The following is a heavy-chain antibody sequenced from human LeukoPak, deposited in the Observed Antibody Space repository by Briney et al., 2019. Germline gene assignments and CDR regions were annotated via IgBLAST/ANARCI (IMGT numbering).Heavy chain of an antibody. CDR3: ARVAYGSSWFDP. V-gene: IGHV4-59*12. CDR1: GRSLSGYY. J-gene: IGHJ5*02. Sequence: PSDTLSLTCSVYGRSLSGYYWRWLRHPPGKGVEGIGYIYYCGRTTYNPSLKSRLPISIDTSKSQFSLTLTSVPAGHTPVYYCARVAYGSSWFDPWGQGTLVIVSS. D-gene: IGHD2-2*01. CDR2: IYYCGRT.